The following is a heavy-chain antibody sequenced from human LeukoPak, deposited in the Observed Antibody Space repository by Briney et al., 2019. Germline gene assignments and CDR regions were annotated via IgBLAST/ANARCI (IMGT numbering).Heavy chain of an antibody. D-gene: IGHD6-13*01. CDR3: AKEITEGIFDY. CDR1: GFTFSSYA. V-gene: IGHV3-30*18. J-gene: IGHJ4*02. CDR2: ISYDGSNK. Sequence: QPGRSLRLSCAASGFTFSSYAMHWVRQAPGKGLEWVAVISYDGSNKYYADSVKGRFTISRDNSKNTLYLQMNSLRAEDTAVYYCAKEITEGIFDYWGQGTLVTVSS.